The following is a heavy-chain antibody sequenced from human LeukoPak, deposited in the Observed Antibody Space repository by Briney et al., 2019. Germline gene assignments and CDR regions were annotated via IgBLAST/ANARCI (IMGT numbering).Heavy chain of an antibody. CDR3: ARGQYSYGYYY. D-gene: IGHD5-18*01. CDR2: INHSGST. CDR1: GGSISSDY. V-gene: IGHV4-34*01. Sequence: SETLSLTCTVSGGSISSDYWSWIRQPPGKGLEWIGEINHSGSTNYNPSLKSRVTISVDTSKNQFSLKLSSVTAADTAVYYCARGQYSYGYYYWGQGTLVTVSS. J-gene: IGHJ4*02.